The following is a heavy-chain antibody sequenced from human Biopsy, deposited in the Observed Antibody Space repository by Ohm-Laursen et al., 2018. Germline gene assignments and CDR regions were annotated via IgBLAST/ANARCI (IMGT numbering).Heavy chain of an antibody. Sequence: GSLRLSCAALKFTVSSNYMTWVRQAPGKGLECVSVIYSGGNTFYADSVKGRFTVSRDTSKNTIYLQMNSLRAEDTAVYYCAKDQGYYYDRSVYYYFDYWGQGTLVTVSS. J-gene: IGHJ4*02. CDR1: KFTVSSNY. V-gene: IGHV3-53*01. CDR3: AKDQGYYYDRSVYYYFDY. D-gene: IGHD3-22*01. CDR2: IYSGGNT.